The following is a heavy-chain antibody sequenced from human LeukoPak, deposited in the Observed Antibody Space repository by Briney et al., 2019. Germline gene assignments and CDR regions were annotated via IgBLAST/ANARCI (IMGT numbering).Heavy chain of an antibody. J-gene: IGHJ4*02. CDR1: GGSFSGYY. Sequence: SETLSLTCAVYGGSFSGYYWSWIRQPPGKGLEWIGEINHSGSTNYNPSLKSRVTISVDTSKNQFSLKLSSVTAADTAVYYCAAYSSSWYVCGLRYWGEGTLVSVSS. D-gene: IGHD6-13*01. CDR3: AAYSSSWYVCGLRY. CDR2: INHSGST. V-gene: IGHV4-34*01.